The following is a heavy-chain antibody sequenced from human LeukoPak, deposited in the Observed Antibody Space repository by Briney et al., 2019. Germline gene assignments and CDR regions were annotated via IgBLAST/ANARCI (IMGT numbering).Heavy chain of an antibody. D-gene: IGHD2-15*01. CDR3: ARIGGGSWRNPGYWFDP. CDR1: GASRSSASDY. J-gene: IGHJ5*02. V-gene: IGHV4-39*01. CDR2: IYYGGST. Sequence: SETLSLTCAVSGASRSSASDYWGWIRQPPGKGLEWLGSIYYGGSTYDNPSLRSRVTISVDTSKNQFSLKLTSVTAADTAVYYCARIGGGSWRNPGYWFDPWGQGNLVTVSS.